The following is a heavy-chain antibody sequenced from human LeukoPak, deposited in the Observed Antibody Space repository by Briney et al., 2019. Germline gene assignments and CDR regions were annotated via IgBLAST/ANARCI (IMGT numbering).Heavy chain of an antibody. V-gene: IGHV4-59*01. Sequence: SETLSLTCTVSGGSISSYYWSWIRQPPGKGLEWIGYIHYSGSTNYNPSLKSRVTISVDTSKNQFSLKLSSVTAADTAVYYCARSEDTAMVYYYYGMDVWGQGTTVTVSS. J-gene: IGHJ6*02. CDR2: IHYSGST. CDR1: GGSISSYY. CDR3: ARSEDTAMVYYYYGMDV. D-gene: IGHD5-18*01.